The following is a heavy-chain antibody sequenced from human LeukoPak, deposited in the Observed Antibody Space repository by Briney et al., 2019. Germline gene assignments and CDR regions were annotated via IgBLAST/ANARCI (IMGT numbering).Heavy chain of an antibody. CDR2: ISGSGGST. CDR3: ARSIAAAGDLGAFDI. V-gene: IGHV3-23*01. CDR1: GFTLSSYA. J-gene: IGHJ3*02. D-gene: IGHD6-6*01. Sequence: GGSLRLSCAASGFTLSSYAMSWVRQPPGKGLEWVSAISGSGGSTYYADSVKGRFTISRDNSKNTLYLQMNSLRAEDTAVYYCARSIAAAGDLGAFDIWGQGTMVTVSS.